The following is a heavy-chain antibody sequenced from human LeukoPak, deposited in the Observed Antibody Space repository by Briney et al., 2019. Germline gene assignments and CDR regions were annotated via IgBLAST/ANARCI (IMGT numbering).Heavy chain of an antibody. V-gene: IGHV1-69*04. CDR2: IIPILGIA. J-gene: IGHJ4*02. CDR3: ATLGDGYNSGFDY. D-gene: IGHD5-24*01. Sequence: ASVKDSCKASGGTFSSYAISWVRQAPGPGLEWLGRIIPILGIANYAQKFQGRVTITADKSTSTAYMELSSLRSEDTAVYYCATLGDGYNSGFDYWGQGTLVTVSS. CDR1: GGTFSSYA.